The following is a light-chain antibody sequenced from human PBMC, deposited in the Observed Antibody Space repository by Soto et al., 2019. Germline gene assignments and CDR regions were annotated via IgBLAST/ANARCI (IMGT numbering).Light chain of an antibody. CDR2: EVS. J-gene: IGLJ2*01. CDR1: SSDVGGYKY. Sequence: QSALTQPASGSGSPGQSITLSCTGTSSDVGGYKYVSWYHQYPGKARKLMIYEVSNRPSGVSDRFSGSKSGNTASLTISGLQAEDEGDYYCYSYTSSSTVVFGVGTKLPVL. CDR3: YSYTSSSTVV. V-gene: IGLV2-14*01.